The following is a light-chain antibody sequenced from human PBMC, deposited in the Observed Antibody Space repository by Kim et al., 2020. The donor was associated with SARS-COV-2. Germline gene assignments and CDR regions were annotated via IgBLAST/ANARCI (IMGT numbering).Light chain of an antibody. J-gene: IGKJ4*01. CDR2: AVS. CDR1: QSVSST. V-gene: IGKV3-15*01. Sequence: SLSPGERATLSCRASQSVSSTLAWYQQTPGQSPRLLIYAVSTRATGIPARFSGSRSGTEFTLTISSLQSEDFAVYYCQQYHNWPLTFGGGTKVEI. CDR3: QQYHNWPLT.